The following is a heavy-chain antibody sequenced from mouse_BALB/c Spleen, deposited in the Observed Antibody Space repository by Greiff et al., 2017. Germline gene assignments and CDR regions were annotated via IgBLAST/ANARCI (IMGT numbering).Heavy chain of an antibody. D-gene: IGHD2-3*01. CDR3: ARAADDGPLDY. Sequence: EVMLVESGGGLVKPGGSLKLSCAASGFTFSSYAMSWVRQTPEKRLEWVASISSGGSTYYPDSVKGRFTISRDNARNILYLQMSSLRSEDTAMYYCARAADDGPLDYWGQGTTLTVSS. CDR1: GFTFSSYA. J-gene: IGHJ2*01. V-gene: IGHV5-6-5*01. CDR2: ISSGGST.